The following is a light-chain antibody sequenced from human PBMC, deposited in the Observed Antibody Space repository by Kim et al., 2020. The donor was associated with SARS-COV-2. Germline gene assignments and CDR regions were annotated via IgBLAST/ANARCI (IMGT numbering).Light chain of an antibody. J-gene: IGLJ2*01. CDR3: CSYAGDYVI. CDR1: SNNIGFYNY. V-gene: IGLV2-11*01. Sequence: PGQYVTISCPGASNNIGFYNYVSWYQHHPGRAPKFIIYDVTKRPSGVPDRVSGSKSGNTASLTVSGLQSEDEADYYCCSYAGDYVIFGGGTQLTVL. CDR2: DVT.